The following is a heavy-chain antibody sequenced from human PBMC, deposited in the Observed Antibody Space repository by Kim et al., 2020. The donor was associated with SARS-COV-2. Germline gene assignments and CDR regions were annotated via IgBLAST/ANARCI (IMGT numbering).Heavy chain of an antibody. CDR3: ARDLERRRGNWFDP. Sequence: AQKFQGRVTITADESTSTAYMELSSLRSEDTAVYYCARDLERRRGNWFDPWGQGTLVTVSS. V-gene: IGHV1-69*01. J-gene: IGHJ5*02. D-gene: IGHD1-1*01.